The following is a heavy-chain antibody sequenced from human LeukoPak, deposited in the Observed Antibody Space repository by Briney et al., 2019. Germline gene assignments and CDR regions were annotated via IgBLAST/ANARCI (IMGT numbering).Heavy chain of an antibody. J-gene: IGHJ4*02. CDR1: GGSISSSTL. CDR3: ASGGLVSRYLDH. D-gene: IGHD3-9*01. Sequence: SETLSLTCAVSGGSISSSTLWSWVRLPPGKGLEWIGEIFHSGSTNFNPSLKSRPTMSVDESKHEFSLKLTSVTAADTAVYYCASGGLVSRYLDHWGQGTLVTVSS. CDR2: IFHSGST. V-gene: IGHV4-4*02.